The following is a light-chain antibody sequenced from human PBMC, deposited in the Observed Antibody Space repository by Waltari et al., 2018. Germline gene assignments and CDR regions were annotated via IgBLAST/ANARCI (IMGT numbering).Light chain of an antibody. CDR3: QQYNNWPRT. V-gene: IGKV3-15*01. CDR2: ASS. CDR1: QSVSSS. Sequence: EIVMTQSPATLSVSPGERATLSCRASQSVSSSLAGYQQKPGQAPRLLIYASSTRATGIPARFSGSGSGTEFTLTISSLQSEDFAVYYCQQYNNWPRTFGQGTKVEIK. J-gene: IGKJ1*01.